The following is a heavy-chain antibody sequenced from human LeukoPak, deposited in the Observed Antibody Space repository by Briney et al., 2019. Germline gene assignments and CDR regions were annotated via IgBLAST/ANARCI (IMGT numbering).Heavy chain of an antibody. J-gene: IGHJ6*02. CDR1: GGTFSSYA. CDR2: IIPIFGTA. CDR3: ARDRSYYYGSGSYYRQMMDYYGMDV. Sequence: SVKVSCKASGGTFSSYAISWVRQAPGQGLEWMGGIIPIFGTANYAQKFQGRVTITADESTSTAYMELSSLRSEDTAVYYCARDRSYYYGSGSYYRQMMDYYGMDVWGQGTTVTVSS. D-gene: IGHD3-10*01. V-gene: IGHV1-69*13.